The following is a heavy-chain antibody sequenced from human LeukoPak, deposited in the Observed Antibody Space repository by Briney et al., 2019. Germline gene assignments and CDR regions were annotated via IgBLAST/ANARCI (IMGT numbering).Heavy chain of an antibody. Sequence: ASVKVSCKASGYTFTGYYMHWVRQAPGQGLEWMGWINPNSGGTNYAQKFQGRVTMTRDTSNSTAYMELSRLRSDDTAVYYCAGVPDTATDQDGAFDIWGQGTMVTVSS. CDR1: GYTFTGYY. D-gene: IGHD5-18*01. CDR2: INPNSGGT. V-gene: IGHV1-2*02. CDR3: AGVPDTATDQDGAFDI. J-gene: IGHJ3*02.